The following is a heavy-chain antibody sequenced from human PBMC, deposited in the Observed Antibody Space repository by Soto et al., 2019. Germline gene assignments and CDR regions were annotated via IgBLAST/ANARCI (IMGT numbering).Heavy chain of an antibody. Sequence: GASVKVSCKASGGTFSSYAISWVRQAPGQGLEWMGGIIPIFGTANYAQKFQGRVTITADESTSTAYMELSSLRSEDTAVYYCARDGAMYYYDSSGYYPNGMDVWGQGPTVTVSS. CDR2: IIPIFGTA. CDR1: GGTFSSYA. D-gene: IGHD3-22*01. J-gene: IGHJ6*02. V-gene: IGHV1-69*13. CDR3: ARDGAMYYYDSSGYYPNGMDV.